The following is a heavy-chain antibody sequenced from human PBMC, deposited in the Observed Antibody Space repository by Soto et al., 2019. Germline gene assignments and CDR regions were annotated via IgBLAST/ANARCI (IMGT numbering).Heavy chain of an antibody. CDR1: GGSFSGYY. CDR2: INHSGST. CDR3: ARGLGVTTLHPFDY. D-gene: IGHD3-3*01. J-gene: IGHJ4*02. Sequence: SETLSLTCAVYGGSFSGYYWSWIRQPPGKGLEWIGEINHSGSTNYNPSLKSRVTISVDTSKNQFSLKLSSATAADTAVYYCARGLGVTTLHPFDYWGQGTLVTVSS. V-gene: IGHV4-34*01.